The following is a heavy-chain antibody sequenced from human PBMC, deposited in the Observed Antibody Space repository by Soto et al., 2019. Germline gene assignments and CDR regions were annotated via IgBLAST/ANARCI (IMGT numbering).Heavy chain of an antibody. CDR1: SGSISSYY. CDR3: ARDVRGEFDY. D-gene: IGHD3-10*02. V-gene: IGHV4-59*08. Sequence: LSPTCTVSSGSISSYYWSWIRQPPGKALEWIGYIYYSGSTNYNPSLKSRVTISVDTSKNQFSLKLSSVTAADTAAYYCARDVRGEFDYWGQGTLVTVSS. J-gene: IGHJ4*02. CDR2: IYYSGST.